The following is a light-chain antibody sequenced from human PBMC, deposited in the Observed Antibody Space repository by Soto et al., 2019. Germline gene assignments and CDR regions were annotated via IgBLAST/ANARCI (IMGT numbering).Light chain of an antibody. CDR1: QSITSDY. CDR3: QQYGSTPLT. CDR2: GAS. V-gene: IGKV3-20*01. Sequence: SQPPFSLSASVGDSVLLPCPVSQSITSDYLDWYQQKPGKAPRLLIYGASSRATGIPDRFSGSGSGTDFTLTISRLEPEDFAIYYCQQYGSTPLTFGQGTKVDIK. J-gene: IGKJ4*01.